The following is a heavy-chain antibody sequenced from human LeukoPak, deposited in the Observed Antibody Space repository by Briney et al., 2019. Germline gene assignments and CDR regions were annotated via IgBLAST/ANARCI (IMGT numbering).Heavy chain of an antibody. CDR1: GFTFDDYG. CDR3: ARTVPYYYDSSGYFNNAFDI. V-gene: IGHV3-20*04. D-gene: IGHD3-22*01. CDR2: INWNGGST. J-gene: IGHJ3*02. Sequence: GGSLRLSCAASGFTFDDYGMSWVPQAPGKGLEWVSGINWNGGSTGYADSVKGRFTISRDNAKNSLYLQMNSLRAEDTALYYCARTVPYYYDSSGYFNNAFDIWGQGTMVTVSS.